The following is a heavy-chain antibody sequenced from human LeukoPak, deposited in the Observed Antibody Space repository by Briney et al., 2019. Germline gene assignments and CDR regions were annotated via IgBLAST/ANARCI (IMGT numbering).Heavy chain of an antibody. CDR1: GFTFSSYS. V-gene: IGHV3-48*01. D-gene: IGHD6-13*01. CDR3: AKDPYSSSWYPDY. J-gene: IGHJ4*02. Sequence: GGALRLSCAASGFTFSSYSMTWVRQAPGQGLEWVSYISSSSSTIYYADCVKGRFTISRDNSKNTLYLQMNSLRAEDTAVYYCAKDPYSSSWYPDYWGQGTLVTVSS. CDR2: ISSSSSTI.